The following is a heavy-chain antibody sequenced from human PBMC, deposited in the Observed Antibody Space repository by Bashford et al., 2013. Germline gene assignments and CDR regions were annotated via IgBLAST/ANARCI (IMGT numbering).Heavy chain of an antibody. J-gene: IGHJ3*02. CDR2: FNPKTGGS. D-gene: IGHD4-17*01. V-gene: IGHV1-2*02. CDR1: GYPFNDYY. CDR3: ARDAGPFGDYPDALDI. Sequence: ASVKVSCKSSGYPFNDYYIHWVRQAPGQGLEWMGWFNPKTGGSDTRQKFQGRVTLTGDTSIHTAYMELSGLRFGDTAIYFCARDAGPFGDYPDALDIWGQGTKVTVSS.